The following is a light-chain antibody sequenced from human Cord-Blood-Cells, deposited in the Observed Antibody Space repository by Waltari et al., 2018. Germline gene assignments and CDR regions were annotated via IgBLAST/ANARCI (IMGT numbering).Light chain of an antibody. CDR1: SSDVGSYNL. Sequence: QSALTQPASVSGSPGQSITISCTGTSSDVGSYNLVSWYQQHPGKATKLMIYEGRKRPSGVSNRFSGSKSGNTASLTISGLQAEDEADYYCCSYAGSSTLVFGGGTKLTVL. CDR2: EGR. J-gene: IGLJ2*01. CDR3: CSYAGSSTLV. V-gene: IGLV2-23*01.